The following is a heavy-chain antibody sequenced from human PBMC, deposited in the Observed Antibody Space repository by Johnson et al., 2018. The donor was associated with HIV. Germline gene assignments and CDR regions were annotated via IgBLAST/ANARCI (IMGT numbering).Heavy chain of an antibody. Sequence: VQLVESGGGLVQPGGSLRLSCAASGFTVSSNYMSWVRQAPGKGLEWVSRVNGDGGSTSYADAVKGRFTISRHNAKDTLSLHMNRRRAEDTVVYYCARAQWLADDVFDVWGQGTMVTVSS. CDR3: ARAQWLADDVFDV. D-gene: IGHD6-19*01. J-gene: IGHJ3*01. CDR1: GFTVSSNY. CDR2: NGDGGST. V-gene: IGHV3-74*03.